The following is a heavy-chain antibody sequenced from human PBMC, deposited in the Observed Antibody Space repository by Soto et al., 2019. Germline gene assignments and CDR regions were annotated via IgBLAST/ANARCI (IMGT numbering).Heavy chain of an antibody. V-gene: IGHV3-30*03. D-gene: IGHD3-10*01. CDR3: ARDHEVPGIIWDY. CDR2: ISFDATKI. J-gene: IGHJ4*02. CDR1: GFTFSNSG. Sequence: GGSLRLSCSASGFTFSNSGMHWVRQAPGKGLEWVALISFDATKINYADSVKGRFTISRDNSKNRLYLQMNSLRAEDTALYYCARDHEVPGIIWDYWGQGILVTVSS.